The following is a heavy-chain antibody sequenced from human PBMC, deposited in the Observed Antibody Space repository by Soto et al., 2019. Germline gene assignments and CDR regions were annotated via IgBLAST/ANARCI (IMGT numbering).Heavy chain of an antibody. CDR2: IYHSGST. Sequence: QVQLQESGPGLVKPSGTLSLTCAVSSGSISSSNWWSWVRQPPGKGLEWIGGIYHSGSTNYNPSLKSRVIMSLDKSKRPFALKPSSTTDPDTAVYSGARRVRESSDVLTGYYTPHGSFDPWGQGTLVTVSS. D-gene: IGHD3-9*01. CDR1: SGSISSSNW. J-gene: IGHJ5*02. CDR3: ARRVRESSDVLTGYYTPHGSFDP. V-gene: IGHV4-4*02.